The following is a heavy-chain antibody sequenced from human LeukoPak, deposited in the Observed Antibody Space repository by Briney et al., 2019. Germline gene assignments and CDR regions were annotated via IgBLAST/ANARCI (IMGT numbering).Heavy chain of an antibody. CDR1: GGSISSGGYY. D-gene: IGHD3-10*01. CDR2: IYHSGST. Sequence: SETLSLTCTVSGGSISSGGYYWSWIRQPPGKGLEWIGYIYHSGSTYYNPSLKSRVTISVDRSKNQFSLKLSSVTAADTAVYYCARDNRGPMVRGVIYPYYFDYWGQGTLVTVSS. J-gene: IGHJ4*02. V-gene: IGHV4-30-2*01. CDR3: ARDNRGPMVRGVIYPYYFDY.